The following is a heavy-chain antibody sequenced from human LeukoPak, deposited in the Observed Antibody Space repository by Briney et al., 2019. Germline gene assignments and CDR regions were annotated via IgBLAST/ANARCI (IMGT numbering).Heavy chain of an antibody. CDR3: ARARITGTTLPVDY. J-gene: IGHJ4*02. CDR1: GFTFSSYS. Sequence: GGSLRLSCAASGFTFSSYSMNWVRQAPGKGLEWVSTISSSSSYIYYADSVKGRFTISRDNAKNSLYLQMNSLRAEDTAVYYCARARITGTTLPVDYWGQGTLVTLSS. D-gene: IGHD1-20*01. V-gene: IGHV3-21*01. CDR2: ISSSSSYI.